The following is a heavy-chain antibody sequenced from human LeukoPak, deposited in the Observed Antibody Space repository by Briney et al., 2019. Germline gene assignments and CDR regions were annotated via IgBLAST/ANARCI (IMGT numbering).Heavy chain of an antibody. CDR2: IDPSDSET. CDR1: GYSFTSYW. V-gene: IGHV5-51*01. CDR3: ARQTAMGRSGDY. Sequence: KPGESLKISCKASGYSFTSYWIGWVRQMPGKGVEWMGIIDPSDSETRYTPSFQGQVTISVDKSLTTADLQWNSLKASDTAMYYCARQTAMGRSGDYWGQGTLVTVSS. D-gene: IGHD5-18*01. J-gene: IGHJ4*02.